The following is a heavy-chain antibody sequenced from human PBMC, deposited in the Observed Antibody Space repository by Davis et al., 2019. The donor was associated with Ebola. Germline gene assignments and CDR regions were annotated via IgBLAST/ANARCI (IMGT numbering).Heavy chain of an antibody. CDR3: ARRGKASPATGKYYFDY. D-gene: IGHD2-15*01. V-gene: IGHV3-23*01. Sequence: GESLKIPCAAPGFSFSYYGMNWVRQAPGKGLEWVSGLNRYGSSPFYADSVKGRFTISRDNSKSTLYLQMNSLRAEDTAVYYCARRGKASPATGKYYFDYWGQGTLVTVSS. CDR2: LNRYGSSP. CDR1: GFSFSYYG. J-gene: IGHJ4*02.